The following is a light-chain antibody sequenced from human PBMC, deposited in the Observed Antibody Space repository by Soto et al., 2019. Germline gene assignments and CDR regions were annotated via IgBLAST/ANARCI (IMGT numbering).Light chain of an antibody. CDR2: GVS. CDR1: ESLFGF. J-gene: IGKJ2*01. Sequence: DIVFTQSPATLSVSPGDRVTLSCRASESLFGFLAWYQQKPGQAPRLLMYGVSTRATGIPARFSCGGSATDFTLTIISLHSEDSAFYVCQLYNDWPFASGLGTRLEI. CDR3: QLYNDWPFA. V-gene: IGKV3-15*01.